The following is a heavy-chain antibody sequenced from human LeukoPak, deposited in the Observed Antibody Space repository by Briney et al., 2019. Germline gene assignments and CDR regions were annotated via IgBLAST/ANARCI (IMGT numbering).Heavy chain of an antibody. D-gene: IGHD3-10*01. CDR3: ARGHYRDTPG. CDR2: IKRKTEGGTT. Sequence: GSLRLSCAASGFLFSDARMTWVRQGPGKGLEWVGHIKRKTEGGTTDYAAAVRGRFTISRDNSKNTQYLQMNSLRVEDTAVYHCARGHYRDTPGWGQGTLVTVST. CDR1: GFLFSDAR. J-gene: IGHJ4*02. V-gene: IGHV3-15*01.